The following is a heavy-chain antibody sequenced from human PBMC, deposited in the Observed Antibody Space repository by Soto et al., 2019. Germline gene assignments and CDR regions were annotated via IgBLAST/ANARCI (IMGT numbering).Heavy chain of an antibody. Sequence: QVQLVQSGAELKKPGASVKVSCKASGYTFSNYDMNWVRQATGQGPEWIGWVNPNNGDTGYAQKFQGRVTLTTDISTTTAYMELTSLRSEDTAIYYCAKVSRKGSAIDFDYWGQGPRITVSS. CDR2: VNPNNGDT. D-gene: IGHD3-10*01. J-gene: IGHJ4*02. V-gene: IGHV1-8*01. CDR1: GYTFSNYD. CDR3: AKVSRKGSAIDFDY.